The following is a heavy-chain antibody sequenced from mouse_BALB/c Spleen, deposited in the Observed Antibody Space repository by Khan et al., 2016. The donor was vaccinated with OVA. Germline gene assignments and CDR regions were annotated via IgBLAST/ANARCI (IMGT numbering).Heavy chain of an antibody. Sequence: QVQLQQSGPELVKPGASVKISCKASGYIFTDYYINWVKQKPGQGLEWIGWIYPGSGNTKYNENFKGKATLTVDASSSTAYMQLSSLTSEDTAVYFCARGNYSGGTSWFGYWGQGTLVTVST. CDR3: ARGNYSGGTSWFGY. CDR1: GYIFTDYY. J-gene: IGHJ3*01. D-gene: IGHD1-1*01. CDR2: IYPGSGNT. V-gene: IGHV1-84*02.